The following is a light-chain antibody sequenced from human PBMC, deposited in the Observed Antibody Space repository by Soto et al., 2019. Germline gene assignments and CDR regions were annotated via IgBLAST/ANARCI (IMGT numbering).Light chain of an antibody. CDR1: QSVSGY. J-gene: IGKJ1*01. Sequence: EIVLTQSPATLSLSPGERATLSCRASQSVSGYLAWYQQKPGQAPRLLIYDASSRANGIPARFTGSGSGTDFSLTISSLEPEDFAVYYCQKRGTWPTLGQGTKVDIK. V-gene: IGKV3-11*01. CDR3: QKRGTWPT. CDR2: DAS.